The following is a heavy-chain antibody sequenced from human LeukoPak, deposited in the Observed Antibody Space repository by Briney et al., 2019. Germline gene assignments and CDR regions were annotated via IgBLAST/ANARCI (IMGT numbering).Heavy chain of an antibody. CDR1: GFTFDDYA. D-gene: IGHD1-26*01. J-gene: IGHJ4*02. CDR2: ISWNSGSI. V-gene: IGHV3-9*01. Sequence: PGRSLGLSCAASGFTFDDYAMHWVRQAPGKGLEWVSGISWNSGSIGYADSVKGRFTTSRDNAKNSLYLQMNSLRAEDTALYYCAKDSYSGSYGAFDYWGQGTLVTVSS. CDR3: AKDSYSGSYGAFDY.